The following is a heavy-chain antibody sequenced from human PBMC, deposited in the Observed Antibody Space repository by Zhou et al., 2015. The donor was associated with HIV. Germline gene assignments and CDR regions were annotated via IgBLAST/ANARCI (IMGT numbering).Heavy chain of an antibody. CDR3: AREGWGSWYFDL. D-gene: IGHD7-27*01. CDR1: GGTFSGSD. J-gene: IGHJ2*01. Sequence: LVQSGTEVRKPGSSVNVSCKASGGTFSGSDMSWVRQAPGQGLEWMGSITPMFQMETYAEKFRARLTITVDKSTRVAYMELSSLRSEDTAAYYCAREGWGSWYFDLWGRGTLVSVSS. CDR2: ITPMFQME. V-gene: IGHV1-69*04.